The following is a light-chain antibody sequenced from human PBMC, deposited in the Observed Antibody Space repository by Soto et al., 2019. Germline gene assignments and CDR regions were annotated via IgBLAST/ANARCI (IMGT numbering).Light chain of an antibody. Sequence: VLAQSPGTLSLSPGERATLSCSASQSLSNGYLGVYQKKSGRDPGLLVYGAARRATGIPARVSGSGSGIEFTLTDNSLLSEGFVVYYWRENNNWTVWTFGQGTKVDIK. V-gene: IGKV3-15*01. CDR1: QSLSNGY. CDR2: GAA. CDR3: RENNNWTVWT. J-gene: IGKJ1*01.